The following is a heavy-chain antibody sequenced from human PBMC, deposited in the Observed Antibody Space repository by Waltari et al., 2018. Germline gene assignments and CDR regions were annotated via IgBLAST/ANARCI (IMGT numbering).Heavy chain of an antibody. CDR2: FDPEEVET. D-gene: IGHD3-22*01. CDR1: GYTLTELS. V-gene: IGHV1-24*01. J-gene: IGHJ4*02. Sequence: QVQLVQSGAEVKKPGASVKVSCKVSGYTLTELSMHWVRQAPGKGLEWMGGFDPEEVETIYAQKFQGRVTMTEDTSTDTAYMELSSLRSEDTAVYYCATDGGYYDSSGPFDYWGQGTLVTVSS. CDR3: ATDGGYYDSSGPFDY.